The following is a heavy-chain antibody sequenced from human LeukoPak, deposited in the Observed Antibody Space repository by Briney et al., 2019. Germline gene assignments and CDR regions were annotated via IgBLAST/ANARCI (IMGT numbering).Heavy chain of an antibody. J-gene: IGHJ4*02. Sequence: WGSLRLSCAASGFTFSSYSMNWVRQAPGKGLEWVSSISSSSSYIYYADSVKGRFTISRDNAKNSLYLQMNSLRAEDTAVYYCARARIAWELPVWYFDYWGQGTLVTVSS. CDR3: ARARIAWELPVWYFDY. V-gene: IGHV3-21*01. D-gene: IGHD1-26*01. CDR2: ISSSSSYI. CDR1: GFTFSSYS.